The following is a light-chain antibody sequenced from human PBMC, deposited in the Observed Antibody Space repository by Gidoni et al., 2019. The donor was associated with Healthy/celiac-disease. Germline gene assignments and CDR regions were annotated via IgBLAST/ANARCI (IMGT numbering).Light chain of an antibody. Sequence: DIQMTQSPSSLSASVGDRVTITCRASQSISSYLNWYQQKPGNAPKLLIYAASSLQSGVPSRFSGSGSGTDFTLTISSLQHEDFATYYCQQSYSTLLTFGGGTKVEIK. CDR2: AAS. V-gene: IGKV1-39*01. CDR1: QSISSY. CDR3: QQSYSTLLT. J-gene: IGKJ4*01.